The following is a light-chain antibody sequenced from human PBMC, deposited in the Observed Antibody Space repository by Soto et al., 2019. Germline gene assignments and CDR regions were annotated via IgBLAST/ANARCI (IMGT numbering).Light chain of an antibody. CDR2: NVY. V-gene: IGLV2-14*03. CDR3: SAYTVSRTYV. J-gene: IGLJ1*01. Sequence: SVLTQPASVSGSPGQSFTIFCTGTSSDVGAYNFVSWHQQHPGNAPKLMIYNVYDRPSGSAYRFSGSKSGNTASLTISGLQGEDEADYYCSAYTVSRTYVFGTGTKLTVL. CDR1: SSDVGAYNF.